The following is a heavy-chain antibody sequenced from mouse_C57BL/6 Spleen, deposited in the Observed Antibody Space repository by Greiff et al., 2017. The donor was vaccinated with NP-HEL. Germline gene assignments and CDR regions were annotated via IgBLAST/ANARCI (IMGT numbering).Heavy chain of an antibody. CDR1: GYTFTSYW. J-gene: IGHJ4*01. CDR3: ARHDGYYVGYAMDY. CDR2: IDPSDSYT. Sequence: QVQLQQPGAELVMPGASVKLSCKASGYTFTSYWMHWVKQRPGQGLEWIGEIDPSDSYTNYNQKFKGKSTLTVDKSSSTAYMQLSSLTSEDSAVYYCARHDGYYVGYAMDYWGQVTSVTVSS. D-gene: IGHD2-3*01. V-gene: IGHV1-69*01.